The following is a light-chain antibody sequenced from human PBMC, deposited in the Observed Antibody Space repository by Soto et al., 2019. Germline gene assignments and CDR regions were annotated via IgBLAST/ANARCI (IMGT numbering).Light chain of an antibody. CDR1: QSLLHSNGYNY. Sequence: DIVMTQSPLSLPVTPGEPASISCRSSQSLLHSNGYNYLDWYLQKPGQSPQLLIYLGSNRSSGGPDRFSGSGSGTDFTLKISRVEDEDVGVYYCMQALQTPPWTFGQGTKVEIK. CDR2: LGS. J-gene: IGKJ1*01. CDR3: MQALQTPPWT. V-gene: IGKV2-28*01.